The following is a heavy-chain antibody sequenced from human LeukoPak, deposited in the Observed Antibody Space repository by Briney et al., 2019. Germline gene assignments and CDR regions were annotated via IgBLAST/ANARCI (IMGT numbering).Heavy chain of an antibody. Sequence: SETLSLTCAVYGGSFSGYYWSWIRQPPGKGLEWIGEINHSGSTNYNPSLKSRVTISVDTSKNQFSLKLSSVTAADTAVYYCARGGLKKYCSSTSCYFAYWGQGTLVTVSS. CDR3: ARGGLKKYCSSTSCYFAY. J-gene: IGHJ4*02. V-gene: IGHV4-34*01. D-gene: IGHD2-2*01. CDR2: INHSGST. CDR1: GGSFSGYY.